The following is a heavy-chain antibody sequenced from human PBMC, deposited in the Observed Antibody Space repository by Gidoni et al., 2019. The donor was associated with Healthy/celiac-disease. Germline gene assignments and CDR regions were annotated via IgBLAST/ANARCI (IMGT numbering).Heavy chain of an antibody. CDR2: IYPGDSDT. Sequence: EGQLVPSGAVVKKQGESLKISCKGSGYSCTSYWIGWVRQMPGKGLEWMGIIYPGDSDTRYSPSFQGQVTISADKSISTAYLQWSSLKASDTAMYYCARRQDPMVRGVRGANWFDPWGQGTLVTVSS. CDR3: ARRQDPMVRGVRGANWFDP. D-gene: IGHD3-10*01. V-gene: IGHV5-51*01. J-gene: IGHJ5*02. CDR1: GYSCTSYW.